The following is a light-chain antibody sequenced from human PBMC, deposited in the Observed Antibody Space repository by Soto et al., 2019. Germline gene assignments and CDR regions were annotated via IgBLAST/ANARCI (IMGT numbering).Light chain of an antibody. CDR1: QSISTW. Sequence: DIQMTQSPSTLSASVGDRVTITCRVSQSISTWLAWYQQKPGNAPKLLIYKASTLESGVPSRFTGSGSGTEFTLTISSLQTDDFATYDCQQYSSYPGTFVQGTKLEIK. CDR2: KAS. J-gene: IGKJ2*01. V-gene: IGKV1-5*03. CDR3: QQYSSYPGT.